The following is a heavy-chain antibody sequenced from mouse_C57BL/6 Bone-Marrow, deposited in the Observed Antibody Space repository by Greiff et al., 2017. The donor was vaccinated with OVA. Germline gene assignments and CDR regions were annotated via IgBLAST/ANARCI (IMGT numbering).Heavy chain of an antibody. Sequence: EVKLVESEGGLVQPGSSMKLSCTASGFTFSDYYMAWVRQVPEKGLEWVANINYDGSSTYYLDSLKSRFIISRDNAKNILYLQMSSLKSEDTATYDCARHPDVDYWGQGTTLTVSS. J-gene: IGHJ2*01. CDR2: INYDGSST. CDR1: GFTFSDYY. V-gene: IGHV5-16*01. CDR3: ARHPDVDY.